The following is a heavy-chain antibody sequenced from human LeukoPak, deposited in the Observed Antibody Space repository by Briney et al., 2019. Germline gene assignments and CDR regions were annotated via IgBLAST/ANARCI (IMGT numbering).Heavy chain of an antibody. Sequence: GGSLRLSCAASGFTFGRYAMSWVRQAPGKGLEWVSAISGGGGNTYYADSVKGRFTISRDNSNNILYLQMNSLRAEDTAVYYCAKDPIPSYYYYYGMDVWGQGTTVTVSS. CDR2: ISGGGGNT. CDR3: AKDPIPSYYYYYGMDV. D-gene: IGHD2-2*02. CDR1: GFTFGRYA. J-gene: IGHJ6*02. V-gene: IGHV3-23*01.